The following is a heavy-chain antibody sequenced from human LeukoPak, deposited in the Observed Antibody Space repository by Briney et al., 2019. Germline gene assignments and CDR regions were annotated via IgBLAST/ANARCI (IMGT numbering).Heavy chain of an antibody. CDR1: GGSFSGYY. CDR3: ARHRGSGSYYSYYYYYMDV. D-gene: IGHD3-10*01. V-gene: IGHV4-34*01. CDR2: INHSGST. Sequence: SETLSLTCAVYGGSFSGYYWSWIRQPPGKGLEWIGEINHSGSTNYNPSPKSRVTISVDTSKNQFSLKLSSVTAADTAVYYCARHRGSGSYYSYYYYYMDVWGKGTTVTISS. J-gene: IGHJ6*03.